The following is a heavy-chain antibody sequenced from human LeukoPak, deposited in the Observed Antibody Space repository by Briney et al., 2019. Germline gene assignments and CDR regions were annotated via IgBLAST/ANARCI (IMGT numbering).Heavy chain of an antibody. Sequence: RGSLRLSSAASGLPISGNYMAWVRQAPGKGLEWVSVFHGGGDTYYADSVKGRFTISRDNSKNTLYLQMNSLRAEDTAVYYCARSSDSSGWVDYWGQGTLVTVSS. J-gene: IGHJ4*02. CDR3: ARSSDSSGWVDY. D-gene: IGHD6-19*01. V-gene: IGHV3-66*02. CDR1: GLPISGNY. CDR2: FHGGGDT.